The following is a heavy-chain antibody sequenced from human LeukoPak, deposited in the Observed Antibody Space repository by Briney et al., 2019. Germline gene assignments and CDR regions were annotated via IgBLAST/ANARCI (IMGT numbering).Heavy chain of an antibody. D-gene: IGHD1-1*01. J-gene: IGHJ4*02. V-gene: IGHV3-30*03. CDR2: ISYDGSNK. CDR3: ARGRGNDEISDY. Sequence: GRSLRPSCAASGFTFSSYGMHWVRQAPGKGLEWVAVISYDGSNKYYADSVKGRFTISRDNSKNTLYLQMNSLRAEDTAVYYCARGRGNDEISDYWGQGTLVTVSS. CDR1: GFTFSSYG.